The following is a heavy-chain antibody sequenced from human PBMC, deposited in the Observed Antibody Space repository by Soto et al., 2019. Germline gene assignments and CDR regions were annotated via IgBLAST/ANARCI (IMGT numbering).Heavy chain of an antibody. V-gene: IGHV3-48*04. CDR2: ISGSGTTT. Sequence: EVHLVESGGDLVQPGGSLRLSCAASGFSFSSFSMNWVRQAPGKGLEWVSYISGSGTTTYYADSVKGRFTISRDNAKNSLYLQMNSLQAEDTAVYYCARLGDYGSGSYWGQGTLVTASS. CDR1: GFSFSSFS. D-gene: IGHD3-10*01. CDR3: ARLGDYGSGSY. J-gene: IGHJ4*02.